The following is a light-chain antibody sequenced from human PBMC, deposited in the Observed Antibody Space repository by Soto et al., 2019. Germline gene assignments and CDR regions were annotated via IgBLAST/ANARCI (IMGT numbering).Light chain of an antibody. Sequence: DIVVTQSPLSLPVTPGEPASVSCRSSHSLLHSNGYNYLDWYLQKPGQSPQLLIYLGSNRASGVPDRFSGSGSGRDFTLKISRVEAEDVGVYYCMQALQTPCTFGQGTKLEIK. CDR1: HSLLHSNGYNY. J-gene: IGKJ2*02. CDR3: MQALQTPCT. V-gene: IGKV2-28*01. CDR2: LGS.